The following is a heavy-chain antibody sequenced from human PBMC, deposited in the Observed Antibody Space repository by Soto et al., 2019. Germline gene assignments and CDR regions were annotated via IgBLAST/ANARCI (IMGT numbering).Heavy chain of an antibody. CDR3: ARGLKNYYGTDI. CDR2: IHAGGTRT. J-gene: IGHJ6*02. D-gene: IGHD3-16*01. Sequence: EEQLVESGGGLVQPGGSLRLSCAASGFTFTEYWLHWVRQVPGKGLVWVSRIHAGGTRTSYADSVKGRCTISRDNAKNTVYLQMNSVRAEDTAVFYCARGLKNYYGTDIWGQGTTVTVSS. V-gene: IGHV3-74*01. CDR1: GFTFTEYW.